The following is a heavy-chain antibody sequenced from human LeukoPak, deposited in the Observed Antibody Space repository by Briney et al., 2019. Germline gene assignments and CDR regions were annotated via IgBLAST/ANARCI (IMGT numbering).Heavy chain of an antibody. CDR1: GYTFTSYG. V-gene: IGHV1-18*01. J-gene: IGHJ3*02. CDR3: ARMPDYYYDSSGSRFDI. Sequence: ASVKVSCKASGYTFTSYGISWVRQAPGQGLEWMGWISAYNGNTNYAQKLYGRVTMNTDTSTSTAYMELRSLSSDDTAVYYCARMPDYYYDSSGSRFDIWGQGTMVTVSS. CDR2: ISAYNGNT. D-gene: IGHD3-22*01.